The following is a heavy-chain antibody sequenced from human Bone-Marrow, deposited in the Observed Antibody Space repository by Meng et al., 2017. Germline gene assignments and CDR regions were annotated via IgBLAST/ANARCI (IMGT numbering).Heavy chain of an antibody. CDR1: GYTLTNYG. V-gene: IGHV1-18*01. D-gene: IGHD3-10*01. CDR3: SRGQPSEGSIDY. CDR2: HSVYNGNT. Sequence: ASVKVSCKASGYTLTNYGITRVRQAPGQGFEWMGWHSVYNGNTNYAQRFQGRVAMTAATSTSTVYMVLRALKPDDTAVYFCSRGQPSEGSIDYWGQGTLVTVSS. J-gene: IGHJ4*02.